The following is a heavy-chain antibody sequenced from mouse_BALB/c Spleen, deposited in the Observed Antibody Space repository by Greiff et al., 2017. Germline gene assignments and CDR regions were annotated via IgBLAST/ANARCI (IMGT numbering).Heavy chain of an antibody. CDR1: GYTFTSYY. J-gene: IGHJ2*01. CDR2: INPSNGGT. Sequence: VQLQQSGAELVKPGASVKLSCTASGYTFTSYYMYWVKQRPGQGLEWIGEINPSNGGTNFNEKFKSKATLTVDNSSSTAYMQLSSPTSEDSAVYYSAREYLDYWGQGTTLTVSS. V-gene: IGHV1S81*02. CDR3: AREYLDY.